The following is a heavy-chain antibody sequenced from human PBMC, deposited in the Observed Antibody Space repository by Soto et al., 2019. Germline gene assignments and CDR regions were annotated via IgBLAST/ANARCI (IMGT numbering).Heavy chain of an antibody. CDR2: IKHSGST. CDR3: ARDKITGLFDY. V-gene: IGHV4-34*01. CDR1: GGSFSGYY. D-gene: IGHD2-8*02. Sequence: SETLSLTCAVYGGSFSGYYWTWIRQPPGTGLEWIGEIKHSGSTNYNPSLKNRVTISVDTSKNQFSRKLTSVTAADTAVYYCARDKITGLFDYWGQGTLVTVSS. J-gene: IGHJ4*02.